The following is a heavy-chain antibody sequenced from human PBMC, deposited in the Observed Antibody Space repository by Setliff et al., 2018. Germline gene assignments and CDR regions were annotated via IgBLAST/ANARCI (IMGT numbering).Heavy chain of an antibody. J-gene: IGHJ5*02. CDR3: GRDVFDFRTGQGGP. CDR2: ISADDVSI. D-gene: IGHD3-3*01. Sequence: GGSLRLSCAASGFTFTDHYMSWIRQTPGKGLEWLCYISADDVSILYADSVKGRFSVSRDNAKNSVYLEMNSLRVEDTSVYYCGRDVFDFRTGQGGPWGQGTRVTVSS. CDR1: GFTFTDHY. V-gene: IGHV3-11*04.